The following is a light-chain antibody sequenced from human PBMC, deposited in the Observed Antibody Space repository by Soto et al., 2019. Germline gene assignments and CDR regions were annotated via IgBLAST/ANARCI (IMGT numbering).Light chain of an antibody. Sequence: EVVMTQSPATLSVSPGERATLSCRASQSVNVNLAWYQKKPGQAARLLIHGASTRATGIPGRFTGSGSGTEFTLTISSLQSEDFAVYYCQQYNTWPPLTFGGGTKVEIK. CDR2: GAS. J-gene: IGKJ4*01. CDR3: QQYNTWPPLT. V-gene: IGKV3-15*01. CDR1: QSVNVN.